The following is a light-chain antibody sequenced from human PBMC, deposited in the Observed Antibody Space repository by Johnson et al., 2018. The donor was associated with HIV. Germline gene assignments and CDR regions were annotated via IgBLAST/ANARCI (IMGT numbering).Light chain of an antibody. CDR2: ENN. V-gene: IGLV1-51*02. CDR3: GTWDNSLSVFV. CDR1: SSNIGNNY. J-gene: IGLJ1*01. Sequence: QSALTQPPSVSAAPGQRVTISCSGSSSNIGNNYVSWYQQLPGTAPKLLIYENNKRPSGIPDRFSGSKSGTSATLGITGLHPGDDADYYCGTWDNSLSVFVFGTGTKVTVL.